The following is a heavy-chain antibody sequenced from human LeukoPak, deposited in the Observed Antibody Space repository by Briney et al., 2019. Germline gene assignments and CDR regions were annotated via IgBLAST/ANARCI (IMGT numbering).Heavy chain of an antibody. D-gene: IGHD5-24*01. J-gene: IGHJ2*01. CDR1: GFTFSNYN. Sequence: GGSLSLSCAASGFTFSNYNMHWVRQAPGKGLEWVSSISSSSSYIYYADSVKGRFTISRDNAKNSLYLQMNSLRAEDTAVYYCAREERDGYNYYWYFDLWGRGTLVTVSS. V-gene: IGHV3-21*01. CDR3: AREERDGYNYYWYFDL. CDR2: ISSSSSYI.